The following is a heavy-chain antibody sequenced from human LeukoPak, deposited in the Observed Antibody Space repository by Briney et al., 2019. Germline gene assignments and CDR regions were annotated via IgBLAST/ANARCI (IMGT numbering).Heavy chain of an antibody. CDR2: IYYSGGT. D-gene: IGHD5-12*01. CDR1: GGSISSYY. CDR3: ASGFAPSYYFDY. J-gene: IGHJ4*02. Sequence: SETLSLTCTVSGGSISSYYWSWIRQPPGKGLEWIGYIYYSGGTNYNPSLKSRVTISVDTSKNQFSLKLSSVTAADTAVYYCASGFAPSYYFDYWGQGTLVTVSS. V-gene: IGHV4-59*01.